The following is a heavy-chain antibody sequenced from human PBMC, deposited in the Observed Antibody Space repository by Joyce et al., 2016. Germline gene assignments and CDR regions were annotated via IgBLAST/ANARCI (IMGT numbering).Heavy chain of an antibody. CDR3: AGGILTGYFDY. D-gene: IGHD3-9*01. V-gene: IGHV3-30*03. Sequence: QGQLVESGGGVVQPGRSLRLSGAASGFTFSNYGMHWVRQAPGKGLEWVAVISYDGSNKHYGDSVKGRFAISRDNAKNTLYLQMNSLRAEDTAVYYCAGGILTGYFDYWGQGTLVTVSS. CDR2: ISYDGSNK. CDR1: GFTFSNYG. J-gene: IGHJ4*02.